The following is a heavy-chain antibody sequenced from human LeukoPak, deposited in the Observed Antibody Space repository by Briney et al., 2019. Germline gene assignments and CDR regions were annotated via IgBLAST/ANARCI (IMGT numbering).Heavy chain of an antibody. J-gene: IGHJ6*03. CDR1: GGSFSGYY. D-gene: IGHD5-12*01. V-gene: IGHV4-34*01. CDR2: IYYSGST. Sequence: SETLSLTCAVYGGSFSGYYWSWIRQPPGKGLEWIGSIYYSGSTYYNPSLKSRVTISVDTSKNQVSLKLRSVTAADTAVYYCARTTEGYAGGPGYSYYYYMDVWGKGTTVTISS. CDR3: ARTTEGYAGGPGYSYYYYMDV.